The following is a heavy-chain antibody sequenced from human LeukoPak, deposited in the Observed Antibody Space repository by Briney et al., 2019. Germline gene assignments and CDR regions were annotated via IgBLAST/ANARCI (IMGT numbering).Heavy chain of an antibody. V-gene: IGHV1-8*03. Sequence: ASVKVSCRASGYTFTSYGISWVRQAPGQGLEWMGWMNPNSGNTGYAQKFQGRVTITRNTSISTAYMELSSLRSEDTAVYYCARASPYSSSSSGYYMDVWGKGTTVTVSS. CDR3: ARASPYSSSSSGYYMDV. J-gene: IGHJ6*03. CDR2: MNPNSGNT. D-gene: IGHD6-6*01. CDR1: GYTFTSYG.